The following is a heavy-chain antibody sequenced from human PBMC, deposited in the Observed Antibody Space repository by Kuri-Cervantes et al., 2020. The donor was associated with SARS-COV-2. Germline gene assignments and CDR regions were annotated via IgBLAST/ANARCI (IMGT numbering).Heavy chain of an antibody. D-gene: IGHD3-3*01. Sequence: GGSLRLSCAASGFTFSNYAIHWVRQAPGKGLEWVALISYDGSDKNYADSVKGRFTISRDNSKNTLYLQMGSLRAEDMAVYYCARGKAYYDFWSGYSPQRLDYWGQGTLVTVSS. CDR1: GFTFSNYA. V-gene: IGHV3-30*15. CDR3: ARGKAYYDFWSGYSPQRLDY. J-gene: IGHJ4*02. CDR2: ISYDGSDK.